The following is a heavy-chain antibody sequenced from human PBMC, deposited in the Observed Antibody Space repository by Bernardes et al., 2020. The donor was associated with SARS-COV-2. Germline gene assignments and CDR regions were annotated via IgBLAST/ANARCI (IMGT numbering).Heavy chain of an antibody. J-gene: IGHJ4*02. CDR2: IYRGGNT. V-gene: IGHV3-66*02. Sequence: SLLLSCSSSFFPFLYSYMTWVRQAPGKGLEWVSVIYRGGNTYYADSVRGRFTISRDSSKNTLYLQMNSLRGEDTAVYYCARRRAGGWDLDYWGQGTLVTVSS. D-gene: IGHD6-19*01. CDR3: ARRRAGGWDLDY. CDR1: FFPFLYSY.